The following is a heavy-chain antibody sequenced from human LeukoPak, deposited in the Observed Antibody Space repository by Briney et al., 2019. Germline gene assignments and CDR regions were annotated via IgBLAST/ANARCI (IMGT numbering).Heavy chain of an antibody. D-gene: IGHD3-16*01. V-gene: IGHV4-39*01. CDR2: IYYSGST. Sequence: PSETLSLTCTVSGGSISSSSYYWGWIRQPPGKGLEWIGNIYYSGSTYYNQSPKSRVTISVDTSKNQFSLKLSSVTAADTAVYYCARGIRGAADYWGQGALVTVSS. J-gene: IGHJ4*02. CDR1: GGSISSSSYY. CDR3: ARGIRGAADY.